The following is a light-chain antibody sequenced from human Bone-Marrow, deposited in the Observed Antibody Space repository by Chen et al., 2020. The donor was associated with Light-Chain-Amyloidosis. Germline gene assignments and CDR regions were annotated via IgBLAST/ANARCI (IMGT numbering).Light chain of an antibody. CDR2: DDS. CDR1: NIGSTS. CDR3: EVWDRSSDRPV. J-gene: IGLJ3*02. Sequence: SYVLTQPSSVSVAPGQTATIACGGNNIGSTSVHWYQQTPGQAPLLVVYDDSDRPSGIPERLSGSNSGNTGTLTISRVEAGDETDYYCEVWDRSSDRPVFGGGTRLTVV. V-gene: IGLV3-21*02.